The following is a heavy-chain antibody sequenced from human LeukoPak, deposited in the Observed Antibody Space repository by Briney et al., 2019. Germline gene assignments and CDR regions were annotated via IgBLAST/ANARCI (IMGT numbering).Heavy chain of an antibody. CDR2: IYTSGST. J-gene: IGHJ4*02. CDR1: GGSISSGSYY. V-gene: IGHV4-61*02. D-gene: IGHD5-18*01. CDR3: ARAGYSCGLNYFDY. Sequence: SETLSLTCTVSGGSISSGSYYWSWIRQPAGKGLEWIGRIYTSGSTNYNPSLKSRVTISVDTSKNQFSLKLSSVTAADTAVYYCARAGYSCGLNYFDYWGQGTLVTVSS.